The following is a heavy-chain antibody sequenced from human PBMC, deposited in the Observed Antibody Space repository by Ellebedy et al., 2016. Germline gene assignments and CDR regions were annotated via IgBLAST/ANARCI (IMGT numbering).Heavy chain of an antibody. CDR3: ATSGLFGYSQLDH. Sequence: ASVKVSXXASGYTFTGYYMHWVRQAPGQGLEWMGWINPNSGGTNYAQKFQGRVTMTRDTSISTAYMELSSLTSDDTAMYYCATSGLFGYSQLDHWGQGTLVTVSS. V-gene: IGHV1-2*02. CDR2: INPNSGGT. D-gene: IGHD4-23*01. J-gene: IGHJ4*02. CDR1: GYTFTGYY.